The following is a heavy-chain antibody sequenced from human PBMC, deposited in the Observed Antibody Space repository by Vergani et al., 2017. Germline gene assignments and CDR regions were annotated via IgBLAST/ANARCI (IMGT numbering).Heavy chain of an antibody. CDR1: GGSFTSYH. Sequence: QVQLQQRGGGLLKPSETLSLTCVVNGGSFTSYHWTWLRQSPGEGLEGVGDIDHTGRPDYNTSLKSRLTMSVDKSRNQFSLTLNSVTATDTAIYFCARVNTETNGHLYYYYYMDVGGQGTAVTVS. J-gene: IGHJ6*03. CDR3: ARVNTETNGHLYYYYYMDV. D-gene: IGHD4-11*01. CDR2: IDHTGRP. V-gene: IGHV4-34*01.